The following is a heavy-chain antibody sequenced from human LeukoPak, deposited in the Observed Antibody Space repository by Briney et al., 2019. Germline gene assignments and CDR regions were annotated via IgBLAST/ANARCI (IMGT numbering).Heavy chain of an antibody. CDR1: GGSISSGSYY. Sequence: SETLSLTCTVSGGSISSGSYYWSWIRQPAGKGLEWIGRIYTSGSTNYNPSLKSRVTIPVDTSKNQFSLKLNSVTAADTAVYYCAKSNGYVLVDIWGQGTMVTVSS. J-gene: IGHJ3*02. CDR2: IYTSGST. CDR3: AKSNGYVLVDI. V-gene: IGHV4-61*02. D-gene: IGHD3-22*01.